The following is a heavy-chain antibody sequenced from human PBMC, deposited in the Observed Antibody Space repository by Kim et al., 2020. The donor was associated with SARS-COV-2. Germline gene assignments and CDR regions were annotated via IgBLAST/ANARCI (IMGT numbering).Heavy chain of an antibody. J-gene: IGHJ6*02. CDR3: ATDPMVRGIIGADGKYYGMDV. Sequence: GGSLRLSCAASGFTFSNVWMSWVRQAPGKGLEWFGRIKTKADGGRTHYAAPAKGRFTISRDDSKNTLYLQMNSLKTEDTAVYYCATDPMVRGIIGADGKYYGMDVWGQGTTVTVSS. CDR1: GFTFSNVW. V-gene: IGHV3-15*01. D-gene: IGHD3-10*01. CDR2: IKTKADGGRT.